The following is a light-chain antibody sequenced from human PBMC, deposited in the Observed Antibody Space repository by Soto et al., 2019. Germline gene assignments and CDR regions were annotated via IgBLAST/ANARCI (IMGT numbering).Light chain of an antibody. CDR3: SSYAGINNLGV. Sequence: QSALTQPPSASGSPGQSVTISCTGTSSDVGGYKYVSWYQQHPGKAPKLMIFEVNQRPSGVPDRFSDSKSGNTASLTVSGLQAEDEADYYCSSYAGINNLGVFGTGTKVTVL. J-gene: IGLJ1*01. CDR2: EVN. CDR1: SSDVGGYKY. V-gene: IGLV2-8*01.